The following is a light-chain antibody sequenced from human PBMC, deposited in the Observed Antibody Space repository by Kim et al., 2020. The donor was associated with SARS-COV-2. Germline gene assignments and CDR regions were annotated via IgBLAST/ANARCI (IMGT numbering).Light chain of an antibody. V-gene: IGKV3-11*01. CDR2: DAS. J-gene: IGKJ4*01. CDR1: QSVSSY. CDR3: QQRSNWPPVVT. Sequence: EIVLTQSPATLSLSPGERATLSCRASQSVSSYLAWYQQKPGQAPRLLIYDASNRATGIPARFSGSGSGTDFTLTISSLEPEDFAVYYCQQRSNWPPVVTFGGGTKLEIK.